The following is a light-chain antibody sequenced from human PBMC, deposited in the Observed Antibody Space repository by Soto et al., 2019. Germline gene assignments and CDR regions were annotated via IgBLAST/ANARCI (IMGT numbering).Light chain of an antibody. CDR1: SSDVGGYNY. Sequence: QSALTQPASVSGSPGQSITISCTGTSSDVGGYNYVSWYQQRPGKAPKFMIYDVSSRPSGVSNRFSGSKSGNTASLTISGLQAEDEADYYCCSYTTSNTRQIVFGTGTKVTV. V-gene: IGLV2-14*03. J-gene: IGLJ1*01. CDR3: CSYTTSNTRQIV. CDR2: DVS.